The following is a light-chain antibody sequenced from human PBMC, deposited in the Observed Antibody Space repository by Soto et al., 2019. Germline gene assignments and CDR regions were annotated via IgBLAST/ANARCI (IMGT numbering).Light chain of an antibody. CDR1: QSISTW. V-gene: IGKV1-5*01. J-gene: IGKJ1*01. Sequence: DIHMTQSPSTLSASVGDRVTITCRASQSISTWLAWYQQKPGKAPNLLIYDASNLESGVPSRFSGSGSGTEFTLTINSLQPDDVATYYCQQYHTYWTFGQGTKV. CDR3: QQYHTYWT. CDR2: DAS.